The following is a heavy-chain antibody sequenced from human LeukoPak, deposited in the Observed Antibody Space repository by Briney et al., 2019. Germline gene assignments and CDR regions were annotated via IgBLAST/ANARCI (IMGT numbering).Heavy chain of an antibody. CDR1: GFTFSSYA. J-gene: IGHJ4*02. CDR2: ISGSGGST. Sequence: GGSLRLSCAASGFTFSSYAMSWVRQAPGKGLEWVSAISGSGGSTYYADSVKGRFTISRDNSKNTLYLQMNSLRAEDTAVYYCATQRTGYSSGWRYYFDYWGQGPLVTVSS. D-gene: IGHD6-19*01. V-gene: IGHV3-23*01. CDR3: ATQRTGYSSGWRYYFDY.